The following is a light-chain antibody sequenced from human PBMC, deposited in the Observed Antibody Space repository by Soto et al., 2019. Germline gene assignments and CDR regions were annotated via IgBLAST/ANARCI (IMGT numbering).Light chain of an antibody. CDR1: QSVSSNY. J-gene: IGKJ5*01. CDR2: GAY. CDR3: KQYGKLPIT. V-gene: IGKV3-20*01. Sequence: EIVLTQSPGTLSLSVGERATLSCRASQSVSSNYIAWYQHKPGQAHRLLIYGAYGRVTGIQDRFSGSGSGTDFTLTIRSLEPEDFAVYYCKQYGKLPITFGQGTRLEIK.